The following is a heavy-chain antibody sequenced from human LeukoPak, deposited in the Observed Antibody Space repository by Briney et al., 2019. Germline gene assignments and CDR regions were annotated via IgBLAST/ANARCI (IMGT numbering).Heavy chain of an antibody. J-gene: IGHJ4*02. CDR3: AKEPNYYGSGSLDY. CDR1: GFTFSSYG. V-gene: IGHV3-30*18. D-gene: IGHD3-10*01. CDR2: ISYDGSNE. Sequence: PGRSLRLSCAASGFTFSSYGMHWVRQAPGKGLEWVAVISYDGSNEYFADSVKGRFTISRDNSKNTLYLQMNSLRAEDTAVYYCAKEPNYYGSGSLDYWGQGTLVTVSS.